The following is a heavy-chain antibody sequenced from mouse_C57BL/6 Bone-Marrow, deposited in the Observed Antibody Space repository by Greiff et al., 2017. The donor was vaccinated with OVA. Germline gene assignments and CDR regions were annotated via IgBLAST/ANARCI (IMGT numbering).Heavy chain of an antibody. J-gene: IGHJ4*01. V-gene: IGHV1-64*01. Sequence: QVQLQQPGAELVKPGASVKLSCKASGYTFTSYWMHWVKQRPGQGLEWIGMIHPNSGSTNYNEKFKSKATLTVDKSSSTAYMQLSSLTSDDSEVYYCARGVITTVGASYYYAMGDWGQGTSVTVSA. D-gene: IGHD1-1*01. CDR1: GYTFTSYW. CDR2: IHPNSGST. CDR3: ARGVITTVGASYYYAMGD.